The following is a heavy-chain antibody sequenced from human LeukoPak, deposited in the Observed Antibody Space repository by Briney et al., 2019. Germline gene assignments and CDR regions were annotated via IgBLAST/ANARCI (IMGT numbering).Heavy chain of an antibody. V-gene: IGHV1-69*05. Sequence: ASVKVSCKASGGTFSSYAISWVRQAPGQELEWMGGIIPIFGTANYAQKFQGRVTITTDESTSTAYMELSSLRSEDTAVYYCARDVRDYRYYYYYMDVWGKGTTVTVSS. D-gene: IGHD4-17*01. CDR3: ARDVRDYRYYYYYMDV. CDR1: GGTFSSYA. CDR2: IIPIFGTA. J-gene: IGHJ6*03.